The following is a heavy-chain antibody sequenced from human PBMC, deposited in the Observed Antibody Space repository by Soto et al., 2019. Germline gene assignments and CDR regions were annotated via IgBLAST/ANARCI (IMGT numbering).Heavy chain of an antibody. CDR3: AKSIVTTSFVFDY. Sequence: GGSLRLSCAASGFTFSSYAMNWVRQAPGKGLEWVSAISGSGGSTYYADSVKGRFTISRDNSKNKLYLQMNSLRAEDTAVYYCAKSIVTTSFVFDYWGQGTLVTVSS. D-gene: IGHD4-17*01. CDR2: ISGSGGST. J-gene: IGHJ4*02. V-gene: IGHV3-23*01. CDR1: GFTFSSYA.